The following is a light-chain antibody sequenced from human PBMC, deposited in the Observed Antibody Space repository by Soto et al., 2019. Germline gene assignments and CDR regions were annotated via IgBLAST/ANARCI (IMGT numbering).Light chain of an antibody. V-gene: IGKV1-33*01. CDR1: QDISNY. J-gene: IGKJ4*01. CDR3: QHYANLPHT. CDR2: DAS. Sequence: DFQVTQSRSSLSVSVRDRVTMTCQASQDISNYLNWYQQKPGKAPKLLIYDASNLETGVPSRFSGSGSGTDFTFTISSLQPEDIATYYCQHYANLPHTFGGGTKVDIK.